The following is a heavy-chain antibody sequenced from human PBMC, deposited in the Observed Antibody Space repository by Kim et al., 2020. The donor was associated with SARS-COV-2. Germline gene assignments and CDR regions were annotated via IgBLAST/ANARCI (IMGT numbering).Heavy chain of an antibody. D-gene: IGHD3-10*01. CDR3: AKDGTYYGSGSYYYYYYGMDV. CDR1: GFTFSSYA. J-gene: IGHJ6*02. V-gene: IGHV3-23*01. Sequence: GGSLRLSCAASGFTFSSYAMSWVRQAPGKGLEWVSAISGSGGSTYYADSVKGRFTISRDNSKNTLYLQMNSLRAEDTAVYYCAKDGTYYGSGSYYYYYYGMDVWGQGTTVTVSS. CDR2: ISGSGGST.